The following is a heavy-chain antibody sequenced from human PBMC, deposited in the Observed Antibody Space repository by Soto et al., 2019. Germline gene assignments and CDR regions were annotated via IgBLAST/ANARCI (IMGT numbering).Heavy chain of an antibody. V-gene: IGHV4-30-4*01. Sequence: LSLTCTVSGGSISSGDYYWSWIRQPPGKGLEWIGYIYYSGSTYYNPSLKSRVTISVDTSKNQFSLKLSSVTAADTAVYYCARVGDGYNLYFDYWGQGTLVTVYS. CDR1: GGSISSGDYY. J-gene: IGHJ4*02. CDR2: IYYSGST. D-gene: IGHD5-12*01. CDR3: ARVGDGYNLYFDY.